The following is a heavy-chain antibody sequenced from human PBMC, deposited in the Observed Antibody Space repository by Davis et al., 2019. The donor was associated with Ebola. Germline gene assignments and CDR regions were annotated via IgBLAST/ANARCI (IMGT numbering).Heavy chain of an antibody. CDR3: ARAGIRGPAYFDY. CDR1: GGSISSGGYS. J-gene: IGHJ4*02. CDR2: IYHSGST. Sequence: PSETLSLTCAVSGGSISSGGYSWSWIRQPPGKGLEWIGYIYHSGSTYYNPSLKSRVTISVDRSKNQFSLKLSSVTAADTAVYYCARAGIRGPAYFDYWGQGTLVTVSS. V-gene: IGHV4-30-2*01. D-gene: IGHD6-13*01.